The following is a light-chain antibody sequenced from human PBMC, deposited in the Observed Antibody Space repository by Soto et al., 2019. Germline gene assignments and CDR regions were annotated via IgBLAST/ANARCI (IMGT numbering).Light chain of an antibody. CDR1: SSDVGSYDL. V-gene: IGLV2-14*02. Sequence: QSALTQPASVSGSPGQSITISCTGTSSDVGSYDLVSWYQHHPGTAPKLILYEVTNRPSGVSNRFSGSKSGNTASLTISGLLAEDEADYYCSSYTSSSTYVFGTGTKVTVL. CDR2: EVT. CDR3: SSYTSSSTYV. J-gene: IGLJ1*01.